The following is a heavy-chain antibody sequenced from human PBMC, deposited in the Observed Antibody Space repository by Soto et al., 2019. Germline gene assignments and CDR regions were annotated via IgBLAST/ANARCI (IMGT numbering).Heavy chain of an antibody. V-gene: IGHV4-59*01. CDR1: GGSISSYY. CDR2: IYYSGST. J-gene: IGHJ6*03. CDR3: ARSYSSGQYYYYYYYMDV. Sequence: SETLSLTCTVSGGSISSYYWSWIRQPSGKGLEWIGYIYYSGSTNYNPSLKSRVTISVDTSKNQFSLKLSPVTAADTAVYYCARSYSSGQYYYYYYYMDVWGKGTTVTVSS. D-gene: IGHD6-19*01.